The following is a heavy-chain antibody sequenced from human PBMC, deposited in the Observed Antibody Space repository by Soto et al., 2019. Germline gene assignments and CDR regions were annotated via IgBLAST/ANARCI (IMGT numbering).Heavy chain of an antibody. Sequence: QVQLQQSGPRLVKPSETLSLTCTVSSGPDRSHNWGWIRQPPGRGLEWIGYVYYTGDTAYNPSLRRQVSISADTSTNDLSLTLSSVPAADTAVYYCVRQGIDYLHGLVDVWGQGTTVSVSS. CDR1: SGPDRSHN. CDR2: VYYTGDT. V-gene: IGHV4-59*08. D-gene: IGHD4-17*01. CDR3: VRQGIDYLHGLVDV. J-gene: IGHJ6*02.